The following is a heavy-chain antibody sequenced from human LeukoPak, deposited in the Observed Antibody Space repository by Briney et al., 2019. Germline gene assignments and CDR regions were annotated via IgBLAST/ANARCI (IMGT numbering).Heavy chain of an antibody. CDR2: IYTSGST. V-gene: IGHV4-4*07. Sequence: SETLSLTCTVSGGSISSYYWSWIRQPAGKGLEWIGRIYTSGSTNYNPSLKSRVTMSVDTSKNQFSLKLSSVTAADTAVYYCARVSPSSYDILTGYYLTSTDNWFDPWGQGTLVTVSS. D-gene: IGHD3-9*01. J-gene: IGHJ5*02. CDR1: GGSISSYY. CDR3: ARVSPSSYDILTGYYLTSTDNWFDP.